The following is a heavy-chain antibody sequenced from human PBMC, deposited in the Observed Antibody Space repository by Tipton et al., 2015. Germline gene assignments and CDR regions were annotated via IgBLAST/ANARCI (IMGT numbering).Heavy chain of an antibody. D-gene: IGHD3-22*01. CDR2: ISYDGSTY. J-gene: IGHJ4*02. V-gene: IGHV3-30*18. CDR1: GFTFSNYG. CDR3: AKVRSTYYYDNTGRGYFDY. Sequence: SLRLSCAASGFTFSNYGMHWVRQAPGKGLEWVAVISYDGSTYYYAGSVTGRFTISRDNSKNTLYLQMNSLRAEDTAVYYCAKVRSTYYYDNTGRGYFDYWGQGTLVTVSS.